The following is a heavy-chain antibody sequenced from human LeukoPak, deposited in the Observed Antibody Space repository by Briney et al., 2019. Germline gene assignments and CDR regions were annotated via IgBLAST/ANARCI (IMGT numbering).Heavy chain of an antibody. CDR2: INHSGST. Sequence: SKTLSLTCAVYGGSFSGYYWSWIRQPPGKGLEWIGEINHSGSTNYNPSLKSRVTISVDTSKNQFSLKLSSVTAADTAVYYCARGIVGATDFDYWGQGTLVNVSS. J-gene: IGHJ4*02. CDR3: ARGIVGATDFDY. CDR1: GGSFSGYY. V-gene: IGHV4-34*01. D-gene: IGHD1-26*01.